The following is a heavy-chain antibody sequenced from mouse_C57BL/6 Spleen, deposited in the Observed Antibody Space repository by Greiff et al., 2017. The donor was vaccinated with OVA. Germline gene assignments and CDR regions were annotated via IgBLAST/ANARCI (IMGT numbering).Heavy chain of an antibody. J-gene: IGHJ2*01. CDR3: ARPMGYPYYFDY. Sequence: EVKLVESGGGLVKPGGSLKLSCAASGFTFSDYGMHWVRQAPEKGLEWVAYISSGSSTIYYAATVQGRFTISRDNAKNTLFLQMTSLRSEDTAMYYCARPMGYPYYFDYWGQGTTLTVSS. CDR1: GFTFSDYG. D-gene: IGHD2-2*01. V-gene: IGHV5-17*01. CDR2: ISSGSSTI.